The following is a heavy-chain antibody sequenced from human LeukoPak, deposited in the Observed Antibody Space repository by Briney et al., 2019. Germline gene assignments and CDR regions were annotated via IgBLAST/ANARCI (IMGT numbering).Heavy chain of an antibody. D-gene: IGHD5-18*01. CDR2: ISSSSSYI. Sequence: PGGSLRLSCAVSGFTFSSYSMNWVRQAPGKGLEWVSSISSSSSYIYYADSVKGRFTISRDNAKNSLYLQMNSLRAEDTAVYYCARVVGDTVMVDYWGQGTLVTVSS. CDR3: ARVVGDTVMVDY. J-gene: IGHJ4*02. CDR1: GFTFSSYS. V-gene: IGHV3-21*01.